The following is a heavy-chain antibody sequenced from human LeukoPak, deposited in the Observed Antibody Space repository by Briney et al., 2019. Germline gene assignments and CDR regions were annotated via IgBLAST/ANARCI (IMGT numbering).Heavy chain of an antibody. Sequence: ASVKVSCKASGYTFTGYYMHWVRQAPGQGLEWMGWINPNSGGTNYAQKFQGRVTVTRDTSISTAYMELSRLRSDDTAVYYCARGAREWQPTGVNYWGQGTLVTVSS. J-gene: IGHJ4*02. CDR3: ARGAREWQPTGVNY. V-gene: IGHV1-2*02. D-gene: IGHD1-14*01. CDR1: GYTFTGYY. CDR2: INPNSGGT.